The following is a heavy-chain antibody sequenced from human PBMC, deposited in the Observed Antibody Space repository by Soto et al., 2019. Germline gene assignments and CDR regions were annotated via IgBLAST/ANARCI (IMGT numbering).Heavy chain of an antibody. J-gene: IGHJ4*02. V-gene: IGHV1-69*02. D-gene: IGHD6-19*01. CDR2: IIPILGIA. Sequence: GASVKVSCKASGGTFSSYTISWVRQAPGQGLEWMGRIIPILGIANYAQKFQGRVTITADKSTSTAYMELSSLRSEDTAVYYCARMSAVAGTNDYWGQGTLVTVSS. CDR3: ARMSAVAGTNDY. CDR1: GGTFSSYT.